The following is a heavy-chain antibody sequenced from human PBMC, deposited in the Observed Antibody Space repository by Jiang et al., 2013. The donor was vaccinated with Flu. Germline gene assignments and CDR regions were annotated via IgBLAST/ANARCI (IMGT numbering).Heavy chain of an antibody. Sequence: QLLESGGGSVQPGGSLRLSCAAYGFTFGSYSMNWVRRAPGKGLEWISYISSGSTTISYADSVKGRFTISRDNARNSLFLQMNSLRDEDTAVYYCARDQMYPRYFFDYWGQGARVTVSS. CDR1: GFTFGSYS. CDR3: ARDQMYPRYFFDY. V-gene: IGHV3-48*02. J-gene: IGHJ4*02. D-gene: IGHD2-2*01. CDR2: ISSGSTTI.